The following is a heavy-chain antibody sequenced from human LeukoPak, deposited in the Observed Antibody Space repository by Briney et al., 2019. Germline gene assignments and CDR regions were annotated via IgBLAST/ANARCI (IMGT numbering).Heavy chain of an antibody. Sequence: SVKVSCKASGGTFSSYAISWVRQAPGQGLEWMGGIIPIFGTANYAQKFQGRVTITADESTSTAYMELSSLRSEDTAVYYCARVKSYYYDTSDKDAFDIWGQGTMVTVSS. J-gene: IGHJ3*02. CDR2: IIPIFGTA. D-gene: IGHD3-22*01. CDR1: GGTFSSYA. CDR3: ARVKSYYYDTSDKDAFDI. V-gene: IGHV1-69*13.